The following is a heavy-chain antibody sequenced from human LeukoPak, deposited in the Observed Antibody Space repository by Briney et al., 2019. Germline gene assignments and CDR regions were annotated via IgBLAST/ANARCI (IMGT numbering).Heavy chain of an antibody. D-gene: IGHD6-13*01. CDR1: GGPISSSSYY. CDR3: ARVQKRQQLEDY. J-gene: IGHJ4*02. CDR2: IYYSGST. V-gene: IGHV4-39*07. Sequence: SETLSLTCTVSGGPISSSSYYWGWIRQPPGKGLEWIGSIYYSGSTYYNPSLKSRVTISVDTSKNQFSLKLSSVTAADTAVYYCARVQKRQQLEDYWGQGTLVTVSS.